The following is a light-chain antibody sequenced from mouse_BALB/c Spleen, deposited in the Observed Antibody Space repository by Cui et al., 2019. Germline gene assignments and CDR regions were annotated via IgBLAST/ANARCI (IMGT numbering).Light chain of an antibody. J-gene: IGKJ1*01. V-gene: IGKV4-68*01. CDR1: SSVSY. CDR3: QQWSSNPPM. Sequence: QIVLTQSPALMSASPGEKVTMTCSASSSVSYMYWYQQKPRSSPKPWIYLTSNLASGVPARFSGSGSGTSYSLTISSMEAEDAATYYCQQWSSNPPMFGGGTKLEIK. CDR2: LTS.